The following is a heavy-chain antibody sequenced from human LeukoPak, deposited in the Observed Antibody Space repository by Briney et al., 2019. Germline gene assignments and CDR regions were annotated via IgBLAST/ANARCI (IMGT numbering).Heavy chain of an antibody. D-gene: IGHD4-23*01. CDR3: ATDYGANSGGFDY. CDR1: GFTFSSYG. Sequence: GGSLRLSCAASGFTFSSYGMSWVRQAPGKGLEWVSAISGSGGSTYYADSVKGRFTISRDNTKNSLYLQMNSLRAEDTAVYYCATDYGANSGGFDYWGQGTLVTVSS. CDR2: ISGSGGST. J-gene: IGHJ4*02. V-gene: IGHV3-23*01.